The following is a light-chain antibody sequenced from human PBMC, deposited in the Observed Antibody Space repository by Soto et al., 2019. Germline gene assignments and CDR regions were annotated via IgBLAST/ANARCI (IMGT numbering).Light chain of an antibody. CDR1: QSISTY. CDR2: KAS. V-gene: IGKV1-5*03. Sequence: DIQMTQSPSTLSASVGDRVTITCRASQSISTYLAWYQQKPGKAPKLLIYKASSLESGVPSRFSGSGSGTEFTLTISSLQPDDFAAYYCQQYNSYSSTFGQGTKVDIK. CDR3: QQYNSYSST. J-gene: IGKJ1*01.